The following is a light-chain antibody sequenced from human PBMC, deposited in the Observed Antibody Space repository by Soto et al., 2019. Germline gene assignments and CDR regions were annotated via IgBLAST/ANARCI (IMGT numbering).Light chain of an antibody. CDR1: QSVSSNY. CDR3: QQYGSSPWT. Sequence: EIVLTQSPGTLSFSPGERATLSCRASQSVSSNYLAWYQQRPGQAPRLLIYGASTRATGIPDRFSGSGSGTDFTLTISSLEPEDFAVYYCQQYGSSPWTFGQGTKVEIK. V-gene: IGKV3-20*01. J-gene: IGKJ1*01. CDR2: GAS.